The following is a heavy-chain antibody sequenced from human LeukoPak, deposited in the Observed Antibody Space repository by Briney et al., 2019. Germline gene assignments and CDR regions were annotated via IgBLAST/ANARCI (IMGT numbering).Heavy chain of an antibody. V-gene: IGHV4-39*01. D-gene: IGHD2-2*01. CDR1: GGSISSSSYF. Sequence: PSETLSLTCTVSGGSISSSSYFWGWVRQPPGKGLEWIGTIYYSGSTYYNPSLKSRVTISIDTSKNQFSLKLSSVTAADTAVYYCARHCSSTSCYGPDYWGQGTLVTVS. CDR2: IYYSGST. CDR3: ARHCSSTSCYGPDY. J-gene: IGHJ4*02.